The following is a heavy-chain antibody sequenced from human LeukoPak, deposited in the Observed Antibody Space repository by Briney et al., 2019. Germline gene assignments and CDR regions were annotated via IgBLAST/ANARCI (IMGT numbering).Heavy chain of an antibody. J-gene: IGHJ6*02. Sequence: PSETLSLTCTVSGVSISSGDYYWSWIRQPPGKGLEWIGYIYYSGSTYYNPSLKSRVTISVDTSKNQFSLKLSSVTAADTAVYYCARASIAASYYYYGMDVWGQGTTVTVSS. V-gene: IGHV4-30-4*01. D-gene: IGHD6-6*01. CDR1: GVSISSGDYY. CDR2: IYYSGST. CDR3: ARASIAASYYYYGMDV.